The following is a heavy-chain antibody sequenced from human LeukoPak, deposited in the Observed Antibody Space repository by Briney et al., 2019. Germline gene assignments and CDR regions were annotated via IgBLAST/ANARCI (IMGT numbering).Heavy chain of an antibody. Sequence: PGGSLRLSCAGSGFTFSSYSMNWVRHAPGKGLEWVSYIGHTGSITDYADSVKGRFTISRDNAKNSLYLQMNTLRAEDTAVYYCARESYYYDSSGYSRAGNGAFDIWGQGTMVTVSS. V-gene: IGHV3-48*01. J-gene: IGHJ3*02. CDR1: GFTFSSYS. D-gene: IGHD3-22*01. CDR2: IGHTGSIT. CDR3: ARESYYYDSSGYSRAGNGAFDI.